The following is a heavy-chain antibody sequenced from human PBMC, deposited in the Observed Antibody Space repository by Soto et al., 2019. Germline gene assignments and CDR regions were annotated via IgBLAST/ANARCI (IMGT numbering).Heavy chain of an antibody. CDR3: ARGVEMATTRRLDF. CDR2: IIPVFGTA. CDR1: GGTFSNYA. Sequence: QVQLVQSGAELKKPGSSVKVSCKASGGTFSNYAISWVRQAPGQGLEWMGGIIPVFGTANYAQKFQGRVTITADESTTTAYMELSSLRSEDTAVYYCARGVEMATTRRLDFWGQGTLVTVSS. J-gene: IGHJ4*02. V-gene: IGHV1-69*12. D-gene: IGHD1-1*01.